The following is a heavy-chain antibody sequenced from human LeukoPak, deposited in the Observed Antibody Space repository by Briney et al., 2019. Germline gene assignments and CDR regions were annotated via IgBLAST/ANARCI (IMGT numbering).Heavy chain of an antibody. D-gene: IGHD6-13*01. CDR1: GFTFSSYS. V-gene: IGHV3-21*01. Sequence: TAGGSLRLSCAASGFTFSSYSMNWVRQAPGKGLEWVLSISSSSSYIYYADSVKGRFTISRDNAKNSLYLQMNSLRAEDTAVYYCAREKSSWDTTFDYWGQGTLVTVSS. CDR3: AREKSSWDTTFDY. CDR2: ISSSSSYI. J-gene: IGHJ4*02.